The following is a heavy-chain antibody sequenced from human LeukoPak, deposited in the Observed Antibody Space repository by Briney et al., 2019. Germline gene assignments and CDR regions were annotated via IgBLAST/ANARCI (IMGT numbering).Heavy chain of an antibody. CDR3: ARHGLGSGWYMLYDDAFDI. CDR2: INHSGST. CDR1: GGSFSGYY. J-gene: IGHJ3*02. Sequence: SETLSLTCAVYGGSFSGYYWSWIRQPPGKGLEWIGEINHSGSTNYNPSLKSRVTISVDTSKNQFSLKLSSVTAADMAVYYCARHGLGSGWYMLYDDAFDIWGQGTMVTVSS. D-gene: IGHD6-19*01. V-gene: IGHV4-34*01.